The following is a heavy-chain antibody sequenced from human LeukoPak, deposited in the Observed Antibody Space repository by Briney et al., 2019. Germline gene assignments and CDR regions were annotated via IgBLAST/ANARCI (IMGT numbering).Heavy chain of an antibody. V-gene: IGHV5-51*01. Sequence: GESLKISCKASAYSFTSYWIGWVRQMPGKRLKWMGIIYPGDSDTRYSPSFQGQVTISADKSISTAYLQWSSLKASDTAMYYCASGFYDSSGYFYDGYFDYWGQGTLVTVSS. CDR2: IYPGDSDT. CDR3: ASGFYDSSGYFYDGYFDY. D-gene: IGHD3-22*01. CDR1: AYSFTSYW. J-gene: IGHJ4*02.